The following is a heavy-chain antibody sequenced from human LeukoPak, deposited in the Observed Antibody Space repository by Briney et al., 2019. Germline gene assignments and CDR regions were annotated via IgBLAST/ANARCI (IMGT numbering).Heavy chain of an antibody. CDR1: GYTSTSYD. D-gene: IGHD4-11*01. CDR2: MNPNSGNT. V-gene: IGHV1-8*01. CDR3: ARDLYRDSLPVSWFDP. Sequence: ASVKVSCKASGYTSTSYDINWVRQATGQGLEWMGWMNPNSGNTGYAQKLQGRVTMTTDTSTSTAYMELRSLRSDDTAVYYCARDLYRDSLPVSWFDPWGQGTLVTVSS. J-gene: IGHJ5*02.